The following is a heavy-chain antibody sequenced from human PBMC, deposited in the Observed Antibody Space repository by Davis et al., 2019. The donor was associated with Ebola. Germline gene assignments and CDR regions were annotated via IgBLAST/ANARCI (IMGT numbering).Heavy chain of an antibody. J-gene: IGHJ6*02. CDR2: ISADGTNK. CDR1: GFTSA. Sequence: GESLKISCAASGFTSAMHWVRQATGKGLEWVAFISADGTNKYYADSVKGRFSISRDNAKRSVYLQMNNLRDEDTAVYYCAREMDVWGQGTTVTVSS. V-gene: IGHV3-33*05. CDR3: AREMDV.